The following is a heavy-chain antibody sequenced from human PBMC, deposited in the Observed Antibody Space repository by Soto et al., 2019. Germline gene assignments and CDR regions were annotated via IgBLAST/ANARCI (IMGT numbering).Heavy chain of an antibody. Sequence: QVQLVESGGGVVQPGASLTLSCAASVFRFSGFGMHWVRQAPGKGLEWVAVISFDASEKFYVDSVKGRFSISRDDSHSKVFLQMNSLRREDTGVYYCARDLGGYVHLWDKSNYWGQGTLVNVS. D-gene: IGHD5-12*01. CDR1: VFRFSGFG. CDR2: ISFDASEK. V-gene: IGHV3-30*04. J-gene: IGHJ1*01. CDR3: ARDLGGYVHLWDKSNY.